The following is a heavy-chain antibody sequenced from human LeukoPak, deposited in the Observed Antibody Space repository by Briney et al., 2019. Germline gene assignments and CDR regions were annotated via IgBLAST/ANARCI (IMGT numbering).Heavy chain of an antibody. CDR1: GYSFTDFY. D-gene: IGHD6-19*01. CDR3: ARDLKRGYSSGRYSWGTGSSNDY. V-gene: IGHV1-18*01. CDR2: ISAYNGNT. Sequence: ASVKVSCKASGYSFTDFYIHWLRQAPGQGLEWMGWISAYNGNTNYAQKLQGRVTMTTDTSTSTAYMELRSLRSDDTAVYYCARDLKRGYSSGRYSWGTGSSNDYWGQGTLVTVSS. J-gene: IGHJ4*02.